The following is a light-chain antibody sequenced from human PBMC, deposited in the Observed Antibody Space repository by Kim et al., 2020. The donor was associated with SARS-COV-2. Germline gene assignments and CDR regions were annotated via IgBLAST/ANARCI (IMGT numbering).Light chain of an antibody. CDR3: QQCKSAPWT. J-gene: IGKJ1*01. CDR2: AAS. V-gene: IGKV1-27*01. CDR1: QGISNY. Sequence: ASVGDRVTIPCRASQGISNYLAWYQQKPGKVPKLLIYAASALQSGVPSRFSGSGSGTDFTLTITSLQPEDVAAYYCQQCKSAPWTFGQGTKVEIK.